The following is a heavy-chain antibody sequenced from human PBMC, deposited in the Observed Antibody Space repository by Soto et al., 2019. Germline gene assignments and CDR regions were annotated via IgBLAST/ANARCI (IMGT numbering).Heavy chain of an antibody. Sequence: SETLSLTCIVYGDSVTSGSYYWTWLRQPPGKGLEWIGYISYTGRTKYNPSLQSRVTISVDTSKNDFSLNLSSVTAADTAVYFCAREWGLCPYYGMNVWGHGTLVTGSS. CDR3: AREWGLCPYYGMNV. CDR1: GDSVTSGSYY. CDR2: ISYTGRT. D-gene: IGHD2-21*01. J-gene: IGHJ6*02. V-gene: IGHV4-61*03.